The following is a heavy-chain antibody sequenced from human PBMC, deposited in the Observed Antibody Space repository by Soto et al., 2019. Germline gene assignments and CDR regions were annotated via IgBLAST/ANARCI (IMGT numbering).Heavy chain of an antibody. J-gene: IGHJ4*02. Sequence: GASVKVSCKASGGTFSSYAISCVRQAPGQGLEWMGGIIPIFGTANYAQKFQGRVTITADKSTSTAYMELSSLRSEDTAVYYCVLSSRSSGWLVCDYWGQGTLVTVSS. CDR2: IIPIFGTA. CDR3: VLSSRSSGWLVCDY. V-gene: IGHV1-69*06. CDR1: GGTFSSYA. D-gene: IGHD6-19*01.